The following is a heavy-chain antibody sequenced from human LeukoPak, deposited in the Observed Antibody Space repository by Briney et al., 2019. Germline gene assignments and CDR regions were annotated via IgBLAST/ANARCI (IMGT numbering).Heavy chain of an antibody. CDR3: AKDWTTSFDY. D-gene: IGHD3/OR15-3a*01. Sequence: GSLRLSFAASGFPFSSYAMHWVRQAPGKGLEWVAVISYDGSNKYYADSVKGRFTISRDNSKNTLYLQMNSLRAEDTAVYYCAKDWTTSFDYWGQGTLVTVSS. V-gene: IGHV3-30-3*01. J-gene: IGHJ4*02. CDR1: GFPFSSYA. CDR2: ISYDGSNK.